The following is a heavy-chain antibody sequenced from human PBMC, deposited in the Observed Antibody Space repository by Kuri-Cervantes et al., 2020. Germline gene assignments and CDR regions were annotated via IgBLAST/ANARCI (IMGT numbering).Heavy chain of an antibody. CDR3: ARDHIVATTVWRRVFDY. D-gene: IGHD5-12*01. V-gene: IGHV1-3*01. J-gene: IGHJ4*02. CDR1: GYTFTSYA. CDR2: INAGNGNT. Sequence: ASVKVSCKASGYTFTSYAMHWVRQAPGQRLEWMGWINAGNGNTKYSQKLQGRVTMTTDTSTSTAYMELRSLRSDDTAVYYCARDHIVATTVWRRVFDYWGQGTRVTVSS.